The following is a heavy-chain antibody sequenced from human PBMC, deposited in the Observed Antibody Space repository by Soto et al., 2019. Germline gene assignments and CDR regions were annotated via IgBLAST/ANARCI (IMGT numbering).Heavy chain of an antibody. V-gene: IGHV3-11*05. J-gene: IGHJ4*02. CDR1: GFTFSAYY. D-gene: IGHD6-19*01. CDR3: ARDRGAVTGQDFDY. Sequence: QVQLEESGGGLVKPGGSLRLSCAASGFTFSAYYMSWIRQAPGKGLEYISYISSSGTSANYADSVKGRFTISRDNAKNSLYLQMNSLRAEDTAVNYCARDRGAVTGQDFDYWGQGALVTVSS. CDR2: ISSSGTSA.